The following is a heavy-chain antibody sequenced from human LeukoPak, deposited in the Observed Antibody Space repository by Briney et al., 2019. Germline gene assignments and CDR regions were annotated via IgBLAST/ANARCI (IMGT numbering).Heavy chain of an antibody. V-gene: IGHV1-69*11. Sequence: SVKVSCKASGGSFSDYSISWVRQAPGQGLEWMGRIIAILDTAHYAQRFQGRVTITADESTSTAYMELSSLRSEDTAVYYCARDPPFTMVRGVIITEDYYYGMDVWGQGTTVTVSS. CDR2: IIAILDTA. J-gene: IGHJ6*02. CDR3: ARDPPFTMVRGVIITEDYYYGMDV. CDR1: GGSFSDYS. D-gene: IGHD3-10*01.